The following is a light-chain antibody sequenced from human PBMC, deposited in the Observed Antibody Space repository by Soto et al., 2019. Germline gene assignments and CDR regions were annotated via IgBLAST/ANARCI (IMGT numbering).Light chain of an antibody. CDR1: SSDVGRYNF. V-gene: IGLV2-14*03. J-gene: IGLJ2*01. CDR3: SPYASNRDVP. CDR2: DVN. Sequence: QSVLTQPASVSGSPGQSITISCTGTSSDVGRYNFVSWYQHHPGKAPKLMIYDVNNRPSGVSNRFSGSKSGNTASLTISGLQAEDEADYYCSPYASNRDVPFGGGTKVTVL.